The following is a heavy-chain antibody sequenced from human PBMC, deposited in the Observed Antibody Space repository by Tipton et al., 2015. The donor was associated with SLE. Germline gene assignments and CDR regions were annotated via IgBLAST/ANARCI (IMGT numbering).Heavy chain of an antibody. CDR3: AGDPGGSFASPDY. V-gene: IGHV3-30*19. D-gene: IGHD2-15*01. J-gene: IGHJ4*02. CDR1: GFTFSAYG. Sequence: SLRLSCAASGFTFSAYGMHWVRQAPGKGLEWVTFIENHGGDKYYSDSVKGRFTISRDNSKNTLSLQMNSLRPEDRAVYYCAGDPGGSFASPDYWGQGTLVTVSS. CDR2: IENHGGDK.